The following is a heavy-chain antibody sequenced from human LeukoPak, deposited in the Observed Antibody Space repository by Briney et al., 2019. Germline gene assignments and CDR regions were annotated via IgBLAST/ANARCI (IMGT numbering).Heavy chain of an antibody. CDR2: IYHSGST. Sequence: PSETLSLTCAVSGGSISSSNWWSWVRQPPGKGLEWIGEIYHSGSTNYNPSLKSRVTISVDKSKNQFSLKLSSVTAADTAVYYCASPAPGGYLTDGAFDIWGQGTMVTVSS. CDR3: ASPAPGGYLTDGAFDI. J-gene: IGHJ3*02. V-gene: IGHV4-4*02. CDR1: GGSISSSNW. D-gene: IGHD2-15*01.